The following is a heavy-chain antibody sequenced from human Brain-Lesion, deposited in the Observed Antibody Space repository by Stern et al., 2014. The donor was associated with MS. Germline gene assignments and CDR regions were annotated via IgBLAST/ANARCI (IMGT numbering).Heavy chain of an antibody. D-gene: IGHD3-16*02. CDR3: AKGVWGSYLNAFDM. J-gene: IGHJ3*02. CDR1: GFRFSSYA. CDR2: ISGSGGST. V-gene: IGHV3-23*04. Sequence: EVQLEESGGGFVQPGGSLRLSCAASGFRFSSYAMSWVRQTPGKGLEWVSGISGSGGSTYYAVSVKGRLPISRDKSKNTLFLQMNSLRAEDTAVYYCAKGVWGSYLNAFDMWGQGTMVTVSS.